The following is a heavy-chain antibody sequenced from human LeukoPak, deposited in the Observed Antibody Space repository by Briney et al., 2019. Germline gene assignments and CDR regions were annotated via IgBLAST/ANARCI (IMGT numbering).Heavy chain of an antibody. D-gene: IGHD6-19*01. V-gene: IGHV3-9*01. CDR1: GFTFDNYA. CDR2: ISWNSGTI. CDR3: ARAYKDRSLAGKKEFFQH. Sequence: GGSLRLSRAASGFTFDNYAMNWVRQVPGKGLEWISLISWNSGTIGYADSVKGRFTISRDNANNFPYLQMNSLRAEDTALYSCARAYKDRSLAGKKEFFQHWGQGTLVTVSS. J-gene: IGHJ1*01.